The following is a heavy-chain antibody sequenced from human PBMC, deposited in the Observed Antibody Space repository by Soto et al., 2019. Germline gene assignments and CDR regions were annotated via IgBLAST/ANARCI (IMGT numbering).Heavy chain of an antibody. CDR2: IYPDDSDT. J-gene: IGHJ5*01. D-gene: IGHD3-22*01. Sequence: PGESLKISCQGSGYSFTTYWIVWVRQMPGKGLECMWVIYPDDSDTIYSPSFQGQVTISADKSISTAYLQGNSLTASDSAMYYCARGGADYYYHGTGYYQLDSWGQGTLVNVSS. CDR3: ARGGADYYYHGTGYYQLDS. V-gene: IGHV5-51*01. CDR1: GYSFTTYW.